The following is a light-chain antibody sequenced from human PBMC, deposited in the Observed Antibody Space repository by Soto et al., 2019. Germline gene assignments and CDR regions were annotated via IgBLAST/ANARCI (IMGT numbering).Light chain of an antibody. CDR1: SSDVGGYNY. V-gene: IGLV2-8*01. J-gene: IGLJ2*01. Sequence: QSALTQPPSAYGSHGQSVTISCTGSSSDVGGYNYVSWYQQHPGNAPKLMIYEGSKRPSWVPDRLSGSKSGNTASLTVSGLHAEDEDAYYCSSYGGSNTVVVGGGTKLTVL. CDR2: EGS. CDR3: SSYGGSNTVV.